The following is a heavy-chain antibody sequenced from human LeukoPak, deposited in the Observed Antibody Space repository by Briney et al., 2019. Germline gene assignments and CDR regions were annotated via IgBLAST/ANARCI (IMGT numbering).Heavy chain of an antibody. CDR2: ISWNSGSI. CDR1: GFTFDDYA. D-gene: IGHD3-16*02. Sequence: GGSLRLSCAASGFTFDDYAMHWVRQAPGKGLEWVSGISWNSGSIGYADPVKGRFTISRDNAKNSLYLQMNSLRAEDTALYYCAKGQTYYDYVWGSYRQPFDYWGQGTLVTVSS. CDR3: AKGQTYYDYVWGSYRQPFDY. V-gene: IGHV3-9*01. J-gene: IGHJ4*02.